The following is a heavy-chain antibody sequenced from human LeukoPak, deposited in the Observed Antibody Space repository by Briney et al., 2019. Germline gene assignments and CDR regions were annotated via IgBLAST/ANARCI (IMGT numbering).Heavy chain of an antibody. J-gene: IGHJ5*02. D-gene: IGHD3-22*01. CDR3: ARGGGDYYDSSGYLPRGFDP. Sequence: SVKASCKASGGTFSSYAISWVRQAPGQGLEWMGGIIPIFGTANYAQKFQGRVTITTDESTSTAYMELSSLRSEDTAVYYCARGGGDYYDSSGYLPRGFDPWGQGTLVTVSS. CDR1: GGTFSSYA. V-gene: IGHV1-69*05. CDR2: IIPIFGTA.